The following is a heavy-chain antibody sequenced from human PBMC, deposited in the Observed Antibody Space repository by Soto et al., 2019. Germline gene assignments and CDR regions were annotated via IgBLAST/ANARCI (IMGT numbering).Heavy chain of an antibody. J-gene: IGHJ6*02. CDR3: AKVTKRAAAGRYEYYKYGMDV. V-gene: IGHV3-23*01. CDR1: GFAFSTYA. Sequence: GGSLRLSCAASGFAFSTYAMTWVRQAPGKGLEWVSVIIGSGGSSYYAASVKGRFTIARDNAKNTLYLQMNGLRAEDTALYYCAKVTKRAAAGRYEYYKYGMDVWGQGTTVTVSS. D-gene: IGHD6-13*01. CDR2: IIGSGGSS.